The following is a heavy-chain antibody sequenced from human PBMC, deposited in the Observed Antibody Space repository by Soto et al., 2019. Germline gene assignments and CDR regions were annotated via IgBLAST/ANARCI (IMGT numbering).Heavy chain of an antibody. V-gene: IGHV1-69*13. CDR2: VIPVFGTA. Sequence: GASVKVSCKASGGTFSSYAISWVRQAPGQGLEWMGVVIPVFGTANYAQKFQGRVTITADESTSTAYMELRSLRSEDTAVYDCATTGDDDGYYWGQGTLVTVSS. CDR1: GGTFSSYA. D-gene: IGHD7-27*01. CDR3: ATTGDDDGYY. J-gene: IGHJ4*02.